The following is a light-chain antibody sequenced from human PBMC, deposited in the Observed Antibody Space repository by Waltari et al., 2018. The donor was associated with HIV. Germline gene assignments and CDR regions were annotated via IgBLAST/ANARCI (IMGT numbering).Light chain of an antibody. CDR3: SSYTSSSTPLVV. CDR1: SSDVGGYNY. V-gene: IGLV2-14*03. Sequence: QSALTQPASVSGSPGQSITISCTRTSSDVGGYNYVSWYQQHPGKAPKLMIYDVSNRPSGVSNSFSGSKSGNTASLTISGLRAEDEADYYCSSYTSSSTPLVVFGGGTKLTVL. CDR2: DVS. J-gene: IGLJ2*01.